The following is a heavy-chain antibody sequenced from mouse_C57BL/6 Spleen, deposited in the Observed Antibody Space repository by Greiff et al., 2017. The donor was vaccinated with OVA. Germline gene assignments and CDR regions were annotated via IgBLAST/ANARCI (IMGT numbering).Heavy chain of an antibody. Sequence: VQLQQSGPELVKPGDSVKISCKASGYSFTGYFMNWVMQSHGKSLEWIGRINPYNGDTFYNLKFKGKATLTVDKSSSTAHMELRSLTSEDSAVYDCARMSYYGNAYAMDYWGQGTSVTVSS. CDR1: GYSFTGYF. D-gene: IGHD2-1*01. CDR3: ARMSYYGNAYAMDY. J-gene: IGHJ4*01. V-gene: IGHV1-20*01. CDR2: INPYNGDT.